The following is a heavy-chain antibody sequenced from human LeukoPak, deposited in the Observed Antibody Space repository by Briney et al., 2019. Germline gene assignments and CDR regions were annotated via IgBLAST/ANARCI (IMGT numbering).Heavy chain of an antibody. CDR3: AKPALMSTVATMSYFDY. J-gene: IGHJ4*02. D-gene: IGHD5-24*01. CDR1: GFTFSSYA. Sequence: PGGSLRLSCAASGFTFSSYAMSWVRQAPGKGLEWVSAISGSGGSTYYADSVKGRFTISRDNSKNTLYLQMNSLRTEDTAVYYCAKPALMSTVATMSYFDYWGQGTLVTVSS. V-gene: IGHV3-23*01. CDR2: ISGSGGST.